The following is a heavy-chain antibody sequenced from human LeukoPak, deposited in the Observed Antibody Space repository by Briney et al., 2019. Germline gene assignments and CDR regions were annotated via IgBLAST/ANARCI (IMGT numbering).Heavy chain of an antibody. Sequence: PGGSLRLSCAASGFTFSSYGMHWVRQAPGKGLEWVAFIRYDGSNKYYADSVKGRFTISRDNSKNTLYLQMNSLRAEDTAVYYCAKAIVVGIVGATTGFDYWGQGTLVTVSS. CDR2: IRYDGSNK. CDR3: AKAIVVGIVGATTGFDY. D-gene: IGHD1-26*01. CDR1: GFTFSSYG. V-gene: IGHV3-30*02. J-gene: IGHJ4*02.